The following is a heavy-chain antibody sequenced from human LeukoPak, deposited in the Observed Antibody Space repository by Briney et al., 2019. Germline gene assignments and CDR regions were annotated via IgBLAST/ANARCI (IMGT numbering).Heavy chain of an antibody. Sequence: QPGGSLRLSCEASGFPFNTYEMNWVRQAPGKGLEWLSYISPTGTTLYYADSIKGRFTTSRDNAKNTVSLQMSSLRVEDTAVYYCARGGYSGAHNHWGQGTLVTVSS. J-gene: IGHJ5*02. CDR1: GFPFNTYE. CDR2: ISPTGTTL. CDR3: ARGGYSGAHNH. V-gene: IGHV3-48*03. D-gene: IGHD5-12*01.